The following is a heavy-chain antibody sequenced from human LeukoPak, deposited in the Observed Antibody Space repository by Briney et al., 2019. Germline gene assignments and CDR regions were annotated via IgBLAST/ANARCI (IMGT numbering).Heavy chain of an antibody. D-gene: IGHD6-19*01. CDR2: ISAYNGNT. J-gene: IGHJ4*02. Sequence: ASVKVSCKASGYTLTSYGISWVRQAPGQGLEWMGWISAYNGNTNYAQKLQGRVTMTTDTSTSTAYMELRSLRSDDTAVYYCARSIAVAGIHVYWGQGTLVTVSS. CDR3: ARSIAVAGIHVY. CDR1: GYTLTSYG. V-gene: IGHV1-18*01.